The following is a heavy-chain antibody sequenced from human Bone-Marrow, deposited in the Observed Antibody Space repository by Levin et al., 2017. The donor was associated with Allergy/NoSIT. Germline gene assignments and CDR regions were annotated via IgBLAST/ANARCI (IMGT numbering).Heavy chain of an antibody. D-gene: IGHD5-18*01. CDR1: GGSVSSGSYY. Sequence: SETLSLTCTVSGGSVSSGSYYWSWIRQPPGKGLEWIGYIYYSGSTNYNPSLKSRVTISVDTSKNQFSLKLSSVTAADTAVYYCAREPESGYSYGYGGWYVGRPSSPPDYWGQGTLVTVSS. CDR3: AREPESGYSYGYGGWYVGRPSSPPDY. CDR2: IYYSGST. J-gene: IGHJ4*02. V-gene: IGHV4-61*01.